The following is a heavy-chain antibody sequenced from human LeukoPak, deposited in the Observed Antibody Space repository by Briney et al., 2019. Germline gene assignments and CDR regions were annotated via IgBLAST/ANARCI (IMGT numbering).Heavy chain of an antibody. J-gene: IGHJ4*02. V-gene: IGHV1-46*03. CDR1: GYTFTSYY. Sequence: GASVKVSCKASGYTFTSYYMHWVRQAPGQGLEWMGMINPSGGSTSYAQKFQGRVTITRDTSTSTLYMELSSLRSEDTAVYYCARAMVRGVIIAGIYWGQGTLVTVSS. CDR3: ARAMVRGVIIAGIY. CDR2: INPSGGST. D-gene: IGHD3-10*01.